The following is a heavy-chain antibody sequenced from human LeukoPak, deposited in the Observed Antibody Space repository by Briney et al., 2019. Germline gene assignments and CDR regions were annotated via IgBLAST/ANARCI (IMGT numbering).Heavy chain of an antibody. CDR3: AKVNSDCDYYDY. V-gene: IGHV3-23*01. CDR2: ISGSGGSR. D-gene: IGHD5-12*01. CDR1: GFTFTSYD. J-gene: IGHJ4*02. Sequence: PGGSLRLSCTASGFTFTSYDMSWVRQAPGKGLEWVSAISGSGGSRDYADSVKGRFTISRDNSKNTLYLQMNSLTAEATALYYCAKVNSDCDYYDYWGQGILVTVSS.